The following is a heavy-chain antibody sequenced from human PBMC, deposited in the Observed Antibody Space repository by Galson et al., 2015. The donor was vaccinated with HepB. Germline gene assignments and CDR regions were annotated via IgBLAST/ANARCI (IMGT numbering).Heavy chain of an antibody. CDR3: AKDPYTYDAFGI. CDR2: ISGSGGST. J-gene: IGHJ3*02. CDR1: GFTFSSYA. Sequence: SLRLSCAASGFTFSSYAMSWVRQAPGKGLEWVSAISGSGGSTYYADSVKGRLTISRDNSKNTLYLQMNSLRAEDTAVYYCAKDPYTYDAFGIWGQGTMVTVSS. D-gene: IGHD1-1*01. V-gene: IGHV3-23*01.